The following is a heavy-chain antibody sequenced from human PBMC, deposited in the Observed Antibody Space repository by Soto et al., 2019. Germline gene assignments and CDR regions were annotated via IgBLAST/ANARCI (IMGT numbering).Heavy chain of an antibody. J-gene: IGHJ4*02. CDR2: IYYSGST. D-gene: IGHD3-16*01. CDR3: ARRGRVQLPPYYFDY. CDR1: GGSISSSSYY. Sequence: PSETLSLTCTVSGGSISSSSYYWGWIRQPPGKGLEWIGSIYYSGSTYYNPSLKSRVTISVDTSKNQFSLKLSSVIAADTAVYYCARRGRVQLPPYYFDYWGQGTLVTVS. V-gene: IGHV4-39*01.